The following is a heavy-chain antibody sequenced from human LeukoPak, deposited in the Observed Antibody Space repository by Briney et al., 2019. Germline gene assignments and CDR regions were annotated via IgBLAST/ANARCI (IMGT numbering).Heavy chain of an antibody. CDR3: ARMISGYDFYYGMDV. CDR1: GGTFSSYA. V-gene: IGHV1-69*13. J-gene: IGHJ6*02. D-gene: IGHD5-12*01. CDR2: IIPIFGTA. Sequence: PVKVSCKASGGTFSSYAISWVRQAPGQGLEWMGGIIPIFGTANYAQKFQGRVTITADESTSTAYMELSSLRSEDTAVYYCARMISGYDFYYGMDVWGQGTMVTVSS.